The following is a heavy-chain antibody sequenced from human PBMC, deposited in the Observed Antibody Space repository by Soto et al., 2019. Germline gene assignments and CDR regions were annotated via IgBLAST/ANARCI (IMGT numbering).Heavy chain of an antibody. CDR1: GGTFSNYA. J-gene: IGHJ1*01. Sequence: QVQLVQSGAEVKKPGSSVKVSCKASGGTFSNYALSWVRQAPGQGLEWMGDIIPLFGTTSNAQMFQGRVTITADEGTSTAYMGLSSLRSEDTAVYYCASRGGRDYYDTSGYGWGQGTLVTVSS. V-gene: IGHV1-69*12. D-gene: IGHD3-22*01. CDR3: ASRGGRDYYDTSGYG. CDR2: IIPLFGTT.